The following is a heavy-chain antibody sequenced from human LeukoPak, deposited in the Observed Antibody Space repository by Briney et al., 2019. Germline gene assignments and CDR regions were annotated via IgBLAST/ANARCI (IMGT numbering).Heavy chain of an antibody. D-gene: IGHD3-22*01. Sequence: QPGGSRRLSCAASGFTFSSYAMSWVRQAPGKGLEWVSAISGRGGSTYYADSVKGRFTISRDNHKNTQYLQMTSLRADDTAVYYCARIRGGITMIVVVISGVYYWGQGTLVTDSS. V-gene: IGHV3-23*01. CDR3: ARIRGGITMIVVVISGVYY. J-gene: IGHJ4*02. CDR1: GFTFSSYA. CDR2: ISGRGGST.